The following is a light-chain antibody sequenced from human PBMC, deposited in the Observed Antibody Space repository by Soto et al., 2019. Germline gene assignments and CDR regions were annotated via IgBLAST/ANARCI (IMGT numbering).Light chain of an antibody. Sequence: GTLPLSTGERPAITCTASQSVNRNDLAWYQQKPGQAPRLLIYGAFSRATGFPDRISGGGYATDFTLTISRLLPEDSAVYYCRQYAGPPTTFGQGTRLEIK. CDR1: QSVNRND. CDR2: GAF. V-gene: IGKV3-20*01. CDR3: RQYAGPPTT. J-gene: IGKJ5*01.